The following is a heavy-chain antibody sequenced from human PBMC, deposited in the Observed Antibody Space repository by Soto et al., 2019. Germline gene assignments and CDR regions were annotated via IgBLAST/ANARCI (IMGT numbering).Heavy chain of an antibody. CDR2: IYYSGST. Sequence: QLQLQESGPGLVKPSETLSLTCTVSGGSISSTSYYWGWIRQPPGKGLEWIGSIYYSGSTYYNPSLRSRVTISIDTSNNQFSLKLSSVTAADTAVYYCARQGAVSSLNQWGQGTLVTVSS. CDR3: ARQGAVSSLNQ. J-gene: IGHJ4*02. CDR1: GGSISSTSYY. D-gene: IGHD3-10*01. V-gene: IGHV4-39*01.